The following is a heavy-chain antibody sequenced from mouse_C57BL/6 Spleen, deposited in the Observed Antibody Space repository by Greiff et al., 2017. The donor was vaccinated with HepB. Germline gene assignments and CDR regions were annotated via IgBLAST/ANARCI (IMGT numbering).Heavy chain of an antibody. J-gene: IGHJ4*01. D-gene: IGHD1-1*01. V-gene: IGHV2-5*01. CDR3: AKTDYYGSSFYYYAMDY. Sequence: QVQLQQSGPGLVQPSQSLSITCTVSGFSLTSYGVHWVRQSPGKGLEWLGVIWRGGSTDYNAAFMSRLSITKDNSKSQVFFKMNSLQADDTAIYYCAKTDYYGSSFYYYAMDYWGQGTSVTVSS. CDR1: GFSLTSYG. CDR2: IWRGGST.